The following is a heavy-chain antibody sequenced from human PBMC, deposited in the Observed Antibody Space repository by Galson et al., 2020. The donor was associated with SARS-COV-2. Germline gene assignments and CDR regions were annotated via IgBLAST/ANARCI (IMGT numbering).Heavy chain of an antibody. CDR3: VRENSFAGDGVVHNYGLDV. Sequence: SLKIPCRSSGFSYSRFCLHWVRPAPGKGLEWVAAIFYDGTNAKYGDSVKGRFTISKDNSKNTLYLQMDNLRVEDMAVYYCVRENSFAGDGVVHNYGLDVWGQGTKVTVSS. CDR2: IFYDGTNA. D-gene: IGHD3-10*01. V-gene: IGHV3-33*01. J-gene: IGHJ6*02. CDR1: GFSYSRFC.